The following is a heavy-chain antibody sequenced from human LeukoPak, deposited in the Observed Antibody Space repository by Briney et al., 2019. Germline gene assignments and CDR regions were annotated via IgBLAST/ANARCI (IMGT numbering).Heavy chain of an antibody. CDR3: ARDLYGSGHYYKGSFDY. D-gene: IGHD3-10*01. V-gene: IGHV3-53*01. CDR1: GFNVSSKY. Sequence: GGSLRLSCVVSGFNVSSKYMNWVRQAPGKGLEWVSVIYSRGNTDYADSVRGRFTISRDNSKNTLYLQMNNLRVEDTAVYYCARDLYGSGHYYKGSFDYWGQGSLVTVSS. J-gene: IGHJ4*02. CDR2: IYSRGNT.